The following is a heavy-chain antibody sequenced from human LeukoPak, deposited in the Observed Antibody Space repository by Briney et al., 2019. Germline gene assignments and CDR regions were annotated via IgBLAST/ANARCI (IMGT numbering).Heavy chain of an antibody. D-gene: IGHD6-25*01. CDR3: ARPSGY. V-gene: IGHV4-39*07. CDR2: INHSGST. CDR1: GGSISSGSYY. Sequence: SETLSLTCTVSGGSISSGSYYWSWIRQPPGKGLEWIGEINHSGSTNYNPSLKSRVTISVDTSKNQFSLKLSSVTAADTAVYYCARPSGYWGQGTLVTVSS. J-gene: IGHJ4*02.